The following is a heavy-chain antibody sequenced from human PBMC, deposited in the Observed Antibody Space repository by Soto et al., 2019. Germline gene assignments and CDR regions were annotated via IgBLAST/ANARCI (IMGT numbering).Heavy chain of an antibody. CDR3: ARDSDYDSSGYAFDI. V-gene: IGHV3-30-3*01. J-gene: IGHJ3*02. CDR2: ISYDGSNK. CDR1: GFTFSSYA. D-gene: IGHD3-22*01. Sequence: QVQLVESGGGVVQPGRSLRLSCAASGFTFSSYAMHWVRQAPGKGLEWVAVISYDGSNKYYADSVKGRFTISRDNSKNPLYLKMNSLRAEDTAVYYCARDSDYDSSGYAFDIWGQGTMVTVSS.